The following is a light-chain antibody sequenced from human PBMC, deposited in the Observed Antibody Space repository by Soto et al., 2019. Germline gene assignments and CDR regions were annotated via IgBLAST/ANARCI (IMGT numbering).Light chain of an antibody. Sequence: DIMMTQSPDSLAVSLGERATIDCKSSQSVLYSSNNQNYLAWYQQKPGQPPKLLIYWASIRESGVPDRFSGSGSGTDFTLTISSLQAEDVAVYYCQQYYTSWWTFGRGTKVEIK. J-gene: IGKJ1*01. CDR1: QSVLYSSNNQNY. V-gene: IGKV4-1*01. CDR3: QQYYTSWWT. CDR2: WAS.